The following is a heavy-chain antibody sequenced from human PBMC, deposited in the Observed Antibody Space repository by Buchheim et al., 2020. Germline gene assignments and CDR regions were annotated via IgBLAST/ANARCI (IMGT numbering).Heavy chain of an antibody. CDR3: ARDHGIAARLSTYYYYYMDV. J-gene: IGHJ6*03. D-gene: IGHD6-6*01. V-gene: IGHV3-74*01. CDR2: TNTDGTYT. Sequence: EVQLVESGGGLVQPGGSLRLSCAASGFSFSSCWMHWVRQTPGKGLLWVSRTNTDGTYTSYADSVKGRFTISRDNSKNTLYLQMNSLRAEDTAVYYCARDHGIAARLSTYYYYYMDVWGKGTT. CDR1: GFSFSSCW.